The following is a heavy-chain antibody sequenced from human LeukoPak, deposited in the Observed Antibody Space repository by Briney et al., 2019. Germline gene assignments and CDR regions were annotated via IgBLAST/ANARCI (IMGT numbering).Heavy chain of an antibody. D-gene: IGHD6-13*01. Sequence: SETLSLTCTVSGGSISSSSYYWGWIRQPPGKGLEWIGSIYYSGSTYYNPSLKSRVTISVDTSKNQFSLKLSSVTAADTAVYYCARVRIAAAGVDYWGQGTLVTVSS. V-gene: IGHV4-39*07. J-gene: IGHJ4*02. CDR3: ARVRIAAAGVDY. CDR2: IYYSGST. CDR1: GGSISSSSYY.